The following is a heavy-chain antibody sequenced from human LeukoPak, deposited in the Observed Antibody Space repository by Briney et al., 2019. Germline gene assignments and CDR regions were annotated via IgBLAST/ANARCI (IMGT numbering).Heavy chain of an antibody. Sequence: ASVKVSCKASGYTFTSYYMHWVRQAPGQGLEWMGIINPSGGSTSYAQKFQGRVTMTRDMSTSTVYMELSSLRSEDTAVYYCARDRAARYSSGWYSHWYFDLWGRGTLVTVSS. CDR2: INPSGGST. CDR1: GYTFTSYY. V-gene: IGHV1-46*01. D-gene: IGHD6-19*01. CDR3: ARDRAARYSSGWYSHWYFDL. J-gene: IGHJ2*01.